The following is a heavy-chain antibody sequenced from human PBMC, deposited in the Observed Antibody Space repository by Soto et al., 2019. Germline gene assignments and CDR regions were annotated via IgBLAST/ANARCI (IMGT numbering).Heavy chain of an antibody. J-gene: IGHJ4*02. Sequence: PVGSLRLSCAASGFTFSSYAMSWVRQAPGKGLEWVSAISGSGGSTYYADSVKGRFTISRDNSKNTLYLQMNSLRAEDTAVYYCAKDSSGYYARVTATDYWGQGTLVTVSS. V-gene: IGHV3-23*01. CDR2: ISGSGGST. D-gene: IGHD3-22*01. CDR1: GFTFSSYA. CDR3: AKDSSGYYARVTATDY.